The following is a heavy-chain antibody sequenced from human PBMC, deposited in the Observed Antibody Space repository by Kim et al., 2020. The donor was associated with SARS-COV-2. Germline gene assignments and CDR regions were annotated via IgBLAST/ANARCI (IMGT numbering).Heavy chain of an antibody. Sequence: VRGRFTNSRDNPKNMLYLQMNSLRAEDTAVYFCAKDMGYCSGGHCYSSDFWGQGTLVTVSS. D-gene: IGHD2-15*01. CDR3: AKDMGYCSGGHCYSSDF. J-gene: IGHJ4*02. V-gene: IGHV3-23*01.